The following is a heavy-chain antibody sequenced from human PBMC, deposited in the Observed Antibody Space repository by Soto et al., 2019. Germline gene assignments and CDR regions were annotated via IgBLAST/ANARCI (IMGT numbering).Heavy chain of an antibody. D-gene: IGHD4-4*01. J-gene: IGHJ5*02. V-gene: IGHV4-30-4*01. CDR1: GGSINSGDYY. CDR3: AKFDYRQNWFDP. Sequence: SETLSLTCTVSGGSINSGDYYWSWIRQPPGKGLEWIGYIYYSGSTYYNPPLRSRVTISIDTSKNHFFLNLSSVTAADTAVYYCAKFDYRQNWFDPWGQGTLVTVSS. CDR2: IYYSGST.